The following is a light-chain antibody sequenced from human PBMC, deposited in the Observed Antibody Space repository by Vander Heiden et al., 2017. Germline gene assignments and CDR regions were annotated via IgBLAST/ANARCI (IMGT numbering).Light chain of an antibody. CDR2: RNN. CDR3: AAWDDSLTVV. J-gene: IGLJ2*01. CDR1: SSNIGPNN. V-gene: IGLV1-47*01. Sequence: QSVLTQPPSASGTPGQRVTISCSGSSSNIGPNNVYWYQQLPGTAPKLLIYRNNQRPSGVPDRFSGSKSGTSASLTISGLRSEDEGDYYCAAWDDSLTVVLGGGTKLTVL.